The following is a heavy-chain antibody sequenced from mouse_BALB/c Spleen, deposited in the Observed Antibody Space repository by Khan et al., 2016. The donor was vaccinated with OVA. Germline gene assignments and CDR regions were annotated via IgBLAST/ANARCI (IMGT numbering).Heavy chain of an antibody. CDR1: GYTFTGYW. Sequence: QVQLQQPGAELVRPGASVRLSCKASGYTFTGYWINWVKQRPGQGLEWIGNIYPSDSYTNYNQKFKDKATLTVDKSSSTAYMQLSSPTSEDSAVYYCTRGDPGNFDYWGQGTTLTVSS. V-gene: IGHV1-69*02. D-gene: IGHD2-13*01. CDR3: TRGDPGNFDY. CDR2: IYPSDSYT. J-gene: IGHJ2*01.